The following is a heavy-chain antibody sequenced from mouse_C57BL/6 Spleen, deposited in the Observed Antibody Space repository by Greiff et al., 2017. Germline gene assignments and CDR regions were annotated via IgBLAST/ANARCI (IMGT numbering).Heavy chain of an antibody. J-gene: IGHJ2*01. CDR1: GYSITSGYY. CDR2: ISYDGSN. V-gene: IGHV3-6*01. CDR3: ASKFYYCDY. Sequence: EVKLQESGPGLVKPSQSLSLTCSVTGYSITSGYYWNWIRQFPGNKLEWMGYISYDGSNNYNPSLKNRISITRDTSKNQFFLKLNSVTTEDTATYYCASKFYYCDYWGQGTTLTVSS.